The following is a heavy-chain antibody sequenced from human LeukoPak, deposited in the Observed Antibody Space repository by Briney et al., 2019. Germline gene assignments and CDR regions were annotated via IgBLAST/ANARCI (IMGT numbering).Heavy chain of an antibody. Sequence: GGSLRLSCAASGFSFSDYDMNWVRRAPGRGLEWISYISTRGGTVYYADSVKGRFTIARDNDKNSLYLQMNSLRAEDTAVYYCARDRRYFDWVFDYWGQGSLVTVSS. D-gene: IGHD3-9*01. V-gene: IGHV3-48*03. CDR1: GFSFSDYD. CDR2: ISTRGGTV. J-gene: IGHJ4*02. CDR3: ARDRRYFDWVFDY.